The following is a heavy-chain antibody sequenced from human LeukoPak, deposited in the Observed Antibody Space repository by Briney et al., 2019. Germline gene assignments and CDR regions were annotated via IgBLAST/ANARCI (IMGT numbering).Heavy chain of an antibody. Sequence: GGSLRLSCAASGFTFTSYSMNWVRQAPGKGLEWVSTISGGGGSTYYADSVKGRFTISRDNSKNTLYLQVNSLRAEDTAVYYCAKGGKWDVTPFDYWGQRTLVAVSS. V-gene: IGHV3-23*01. CDR1: GFTFTSYS. J-gene: IGHJ4*02. D-gene: IGHD1-26*01. CDR3: AKGGKWDVTPFDY. CDR2: ISGGGGST.